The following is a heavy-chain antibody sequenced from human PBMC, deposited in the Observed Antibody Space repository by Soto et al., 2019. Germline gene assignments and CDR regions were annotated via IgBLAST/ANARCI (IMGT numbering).Heavy chain of an antibody. J-gene: IGHJ4*02. CDR3: AMPVIAAADQDDYFDY. D-gene: IGHD6-13*01. V-gene: IGHV3-30*03. CDR2: ISYDGSNK. Sequence: QVQLVESGGGVVQPGRSLRLSCAASGFTFSSYGMHWVRQAPGKGLEWVAVISYDGSNKYYADSVKGRFTISRDNSKNTLYLQMNSLRAEDTAVYYCAMPVIAAADQDDYFDYWGQGTLVTVSS. CDR1: GFTFSSYG.